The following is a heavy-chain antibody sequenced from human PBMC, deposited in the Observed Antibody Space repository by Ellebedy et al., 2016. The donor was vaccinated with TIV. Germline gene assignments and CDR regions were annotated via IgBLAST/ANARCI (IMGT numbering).Heavy chain of an antibody. CDR2: INTDGSII. J-gene: IGHJ4*02. CDR1: GFTFSGYW. Sequence: PGGSLRLSRAASGFTFSGYWLHWVRQVPGKGLVVVSRINTDGSIISYADSVKGRFTVSRDNAKNTLYLQLNSLRAEDTAVYHCARAGGSYSMDFWGQGTLVTVSS. V-gene: IGHV3-74*01. D-gene: IGHD1-26*01. CDR3: ARAGGSYSMDF.